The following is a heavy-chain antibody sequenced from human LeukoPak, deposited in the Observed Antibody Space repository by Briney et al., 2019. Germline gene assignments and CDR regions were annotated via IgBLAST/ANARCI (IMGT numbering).Heavy chain of an antibody. CDR3: ARAPRYWWLGYYFDY. V-gene: IGHV3-7*01. CDR2: IKQDGSEK. CDR1: GFTFSSYW. D-gene: IGHD2-15*01. Sequence: PGGSLRLSCAASGFTFSSYWMSWVRQAPGKGLEWVANIKQDGSEKYYVDSVKGRFTISRDNAKNSLYLQMNSLRAEDTAVYYCARAPRYWWLGYYFDYWGQGTLVTVSS. J-gene: IGHJ4*02.